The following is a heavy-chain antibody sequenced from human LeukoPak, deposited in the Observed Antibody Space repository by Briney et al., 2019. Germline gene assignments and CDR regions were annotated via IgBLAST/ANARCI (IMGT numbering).Heavy chain of an antibody. D-gene: IGHD5-24*01. V-gene: IGHV3-49*04. Sequence: GGSLRLSCTASGFMIDEYAMTWVRQAPGRGLEWLGFIRSRSYHETTQYAASVRGRFTISRDDSKSVTYLQMDSLKTEDTAVYFCARDRRDGYNDGYFSLWGRGTLVSVPS. CDR2: IRSRSYHETT. J-gene: IGHJ2*01. CDR1: GFMIDEYA. CDR3: ARDRRDGYNDGYFSL.